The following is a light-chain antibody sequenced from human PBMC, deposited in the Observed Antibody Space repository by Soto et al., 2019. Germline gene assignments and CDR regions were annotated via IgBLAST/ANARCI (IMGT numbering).Light chain of an antibody. CDR1: SSDIGAYKY. V-gene: IGLV2-14*01. CDR2: EVS. CDR3: CSYRSTSTLV. Sequence: SVLTQPASVSGSPGQSVTISCTGTSSDIGAYKYVSWYQHPPGKSPRLMIYEVSNRPSGVSNRFSASKSGNTASLTTSGLQAEDEADYYCCSYRSTSTLVFGGGTKLTVL. J-gene: IGLJ3*02.